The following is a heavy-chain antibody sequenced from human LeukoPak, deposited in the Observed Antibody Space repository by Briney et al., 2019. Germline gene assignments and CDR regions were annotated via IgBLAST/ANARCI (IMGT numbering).Heavy chain of an antibody. V-gene: IGHV3-33*01. Sequence: GGSLRLSCAASGFTFSSYGMHWVRQAPGKGLEWVAVIWYDGSNKYYAASVKGRFTISRDNSKNTLYLQMNSLRAEDTAVYYCARVDLQGLGFDYWGQGTLVTVSS. D-gene: IGHD6-19*01. J-gene: IGHJ4*02. CDR1: GFTFSSYG. CDR2: IWYDGSNK. CDR3: ARVDLQGLGFDY.